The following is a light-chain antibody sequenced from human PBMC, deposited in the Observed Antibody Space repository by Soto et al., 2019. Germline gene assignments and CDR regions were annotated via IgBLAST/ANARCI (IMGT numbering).Light chain of an antibody. CDR2: ESS. CDR1: SSEVGSYNL. J-gene: IGLJ1*01. Sequence: QSALTQPASVSGSPGQSITISCTGTSSEVGSYNLVSWYQQHPGKAPKLRIYESSKRPSGVSNRFSGSKSGDTASLTISGLPADDEADYYCCSYAGSSYVFGTGTKVTVL. CDR3: CSYAGSSYV. V-gene: IGLV2-23*01.